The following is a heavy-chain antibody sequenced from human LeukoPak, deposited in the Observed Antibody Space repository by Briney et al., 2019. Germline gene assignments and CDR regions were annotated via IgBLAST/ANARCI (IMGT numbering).Heavy chain of an antibody. J-gene: IGHJ4*02. Sequence: GGSLRLSCAASGFTFSSYAMSWVRQAPGKGLEWVSAISGSGGSTYYAESVKGRFTISRDNSKNTLYLQMNSLRAENTAVYYCAKGSGGSGSYYNGHLDYWGQGTLVTVSS. CDR2: ISGSGGST. D-gene: IGHD3-10*01. V-gene: IGHV3-23*01. CDR1: GFTFSSYA. CDR3: AKGSGGSGSYYNGHLDY.